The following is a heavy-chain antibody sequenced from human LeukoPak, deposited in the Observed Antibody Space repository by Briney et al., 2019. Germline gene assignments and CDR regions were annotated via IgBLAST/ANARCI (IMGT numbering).Heavy chain of an antibody. V-gene: IGHV1-69*06. J-gene: IGHJ6*03. CDR1: GGTFSSYA. D-gene: IGHD3/OR15-3a*01. CDR3: ARGTGSYYYYYYMDV. CDR2: IIPIFGTA. Sequence: GASVKVSCKASGGTFSSYAISWVRQAPGQGLEWMGGIIPIFGTANYAQKFQGRVMITADKSTSTAYMELSSLRSEDTAVYYCARGTGSYYYYYYMDVWGKGTTVTVSS.